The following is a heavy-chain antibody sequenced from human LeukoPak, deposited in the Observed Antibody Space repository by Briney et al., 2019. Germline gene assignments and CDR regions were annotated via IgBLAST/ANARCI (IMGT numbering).Heavy chain of an antibody. D-gene: IGHD4-11*01. Sequence: PGGSLRLSCVASGFNFSKNDMHWVRQTTERGLEWVSAIGVGGDTYYADPVKGRFTISRENGKNSVYPQMNSLRAGDTAVYFCAKAFDYNGLRGEGGSFDCWGQGALVTVSS. J-gene: IGHJ4*02. CDR1: GFNFSKND. CDR2: IGVGGDT. CDR3: AKAFDYNGLRGEGGSFDC. V-gene: IGHV3-13*01.